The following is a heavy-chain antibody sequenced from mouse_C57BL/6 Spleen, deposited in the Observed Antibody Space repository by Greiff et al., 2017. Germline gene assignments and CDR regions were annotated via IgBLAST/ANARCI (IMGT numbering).Heavy chain of an antibody. CDR1: GFTFSSYA. CDR3: ARENYGYVSWFAY. Sequence: DVQLVESGGGLVKPGGSLKLSCAASGFTFSSYAMSWVRQTPEKRLEWVATISDGGSYTYYPDNVKGRFTISRDNAKNNLYLQMSHLKSEDTAMYYCARENYGYVSWFAYWGQGTLVTVAA. J-gene: IGHJ3*01. CDR2: ISDGGSYT. D-gene: IGHD2-2*01. V-gene: IGHV5-4*01.